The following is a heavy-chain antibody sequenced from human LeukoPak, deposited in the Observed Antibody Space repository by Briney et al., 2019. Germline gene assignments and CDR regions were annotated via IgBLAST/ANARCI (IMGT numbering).Heavy chain of an antibody. CDR2: MYYSGTT. CDR1: GDSMSGYY. J-gene: IGHJ5*02. Sequence: PSETLSLTCSVSGDSMSGYYWSWIRQPPGKGLEWIGYMYYSGTTSYNPSLKSRVTLSTDTSKNHFSLKLYSVTAADTAVYYRARHDNYPGFGRGFDPWGQGFLVTVTS. CDR3: ARHDNYPGFGRGFDP. V-gene: IGHV4-59*08. D-gene: IGHD1-14*01.